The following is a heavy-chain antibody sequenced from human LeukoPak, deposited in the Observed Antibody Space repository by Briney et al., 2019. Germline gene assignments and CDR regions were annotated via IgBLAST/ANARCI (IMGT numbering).Heavy chain of an antibody. D-gene: IGHD3-22*01. CDR2: ISYDGSNK. CDR3: ARDDVVVINYYFDY. CDR1: GFTFSSYA. V-gene: IGHV3-30-3*01. J-gene: IGHJ4*02. Sequence: GGSLRLSSAASGFTFSSYAMHWVRQAPGKGLEWVAVISYDGSNKYYADSVKGRFTISRDNSKNTLYLQMNSLRAEDTAVYYCARDDVVVINYYFDYWGQGTLVTVSS.